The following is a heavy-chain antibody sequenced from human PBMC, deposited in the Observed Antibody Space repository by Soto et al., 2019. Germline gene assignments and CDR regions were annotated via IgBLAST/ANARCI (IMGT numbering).Heavy chain of an antibody. J-gene: IGHJ4*02. D-gene: IGHD3-3*01. V-gene: IGHV3-74*01. CDR3: ARGTI. CDR2: INGDGSRT. Sequence: EVQVVESGGGLVQPGGSLRLSCVVSGFTFSSYWMHWVRQAPGKGLVCVSWINGDGSRTENADSVKGRFTISRDNAKXXXXLXXXXXXXXDTAVYYCARGTIRGQGTLVTVSS. CDR1: GFTFSSYW.